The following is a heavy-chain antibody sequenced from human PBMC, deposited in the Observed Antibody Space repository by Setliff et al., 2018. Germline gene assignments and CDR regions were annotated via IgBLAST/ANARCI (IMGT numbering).Heavy chain of an antibody. CDR3: ASDLPRSSSWRPDVFDV. V-gene: IGHV1-18*01. J-gene: IGHJ3*01. Sequence: ASVKVSCKAYGYTFSRNYITWVRQAPGRGLEWMGWISGYNGHTEYEQKFRHKFTMTTDTSTSTAYMELKSLIFDDTAIYYCASDLPRSSSWRPDVFDVWGKGTMVTVSS. D-gene: IGHD6-13*01. CDR2: ISGYNGHT. CDR1: GYTFSRNY.